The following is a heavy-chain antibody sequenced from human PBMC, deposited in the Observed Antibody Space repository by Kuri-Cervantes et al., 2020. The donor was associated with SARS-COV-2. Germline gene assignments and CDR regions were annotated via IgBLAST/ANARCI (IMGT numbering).Heavy chain of an antibody. J-gene: IGHJ4*02. V-gene: IGHV4-38-2*01. CDR3: GRVSWLQLWHRYSDS. CDR1: GYSISSGYY. CDR2: IYHSGST. D-gene: IGHD5-24*01. Sequence: SETLSLTCAVSGYSISSGYYWGWIRQPPGKGLEWIGSIYHSGSTYYNPSLKSRVTTSVDTSKNQVSLRLTSATAADSAVYYCGRVSWLQLWHRYSDSWGQGTLVTVSS.